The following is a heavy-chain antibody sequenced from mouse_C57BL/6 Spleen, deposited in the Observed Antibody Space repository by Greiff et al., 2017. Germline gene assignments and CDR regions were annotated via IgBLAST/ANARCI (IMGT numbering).Heavy chain of an antibody. CDR2: IYPSDSET. V-gene: IGHV1-61*01. CDR1: GYTFTSYW. J-gene: IGHJ2*01. D-gene: IGHD1-1*01. CDR3: ARSLTTVVATDY. Sequence: VQLQQPGAELVRPGSSVKLSCKASGYTFTSYWMDWVKQRPGQGLEWIGNIYPSDSETHYNQKFKDKATLTVDKSSSTAYTQLSSLTSEDSAVYYCARSLTTVVATDYWGQGTTLTVSS.